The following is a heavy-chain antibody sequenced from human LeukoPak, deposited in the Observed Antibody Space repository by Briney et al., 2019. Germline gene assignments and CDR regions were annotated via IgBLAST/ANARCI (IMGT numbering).Heavy chain of an antibody. CDR3: ARRRYSSGWARSFDY. CDR2: INPNSGGT. Sequence: ASVKVSCKASGYTFTGYYMHWGRQAPGQGLEWMGWINPNSGGTNYAQKFQGRVTMTRDTSISTAYMELSRLRSDDTAVYYCARRRYSSGWARSFDYWGQGTLVTVSS. D-gene: IGHD6-19*01. J-gene: IGHJ4*02. CDR1: GYTFTGYY. V-gene: IGHV1-2*02.